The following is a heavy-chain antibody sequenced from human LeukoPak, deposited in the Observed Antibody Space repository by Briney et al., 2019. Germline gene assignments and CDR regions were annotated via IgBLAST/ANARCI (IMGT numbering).Heavy chain of an antibody. CDR2: IYYSGST. Sequence: SETLSLTCTVSGGSISSGGYYWSWIRQHPGKGLEWIGYIYYSGSTYYNPSLKSRVTISVDTSKNQFSLKLSSVTAADTAVYYCARGYGRGDYFDYWGQGTLVTVSS. J-gene: IGHJ4*02. V-gene: IGHV4-31*03. D-gene: IGHD2-15*01. CDR3: ARGYGRGDYFDY. CDR1: GGSISSGGYY.